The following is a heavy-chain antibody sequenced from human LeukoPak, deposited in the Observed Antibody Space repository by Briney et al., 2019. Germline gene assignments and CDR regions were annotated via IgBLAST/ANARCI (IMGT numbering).Heavy chain of an antibody. D-gene: IGHD1-26*01. CDR3: ARDGRTYSGSYYSAGY. V-gene: IGHV3-33*01. CDR2: IWYDGSNK. CDR1: GFTFSSYG. Sequence: GGSLRLSCAASGFTFSSYGMHWVRQAPGKGLEWVAVIWYDGSNKYYADSVKGRFTISRDNSKNTLCLQMNSLRAEDTAVYYCARDGRTYSGSYYSAGYWGQGTLVTVSS. J-gene: IGHJ4*02.